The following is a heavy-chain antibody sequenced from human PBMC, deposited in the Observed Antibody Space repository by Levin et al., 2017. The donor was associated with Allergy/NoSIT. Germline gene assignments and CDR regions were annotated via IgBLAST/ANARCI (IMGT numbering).Heavy chain of an antibody. Sequence: GGSLRLSCGASGFTFSDYYMSWIRQAPGKGLEWLSYISSSGYTKYYSDSVKGRFTISRDNAKSSLYLQVNSLRAEDTAVYYCARALLEGVWFGEAGIDYWGQGTLVTVSS. D-gene: IGHD3-10*01. V-gene: IGHV3-11*01. CDR3: ARALLEGVWFGEAGIDY. CDR2: ISSSGYTK. J-gene: IGHJ4*02. CDR1: GFTFSDYY.